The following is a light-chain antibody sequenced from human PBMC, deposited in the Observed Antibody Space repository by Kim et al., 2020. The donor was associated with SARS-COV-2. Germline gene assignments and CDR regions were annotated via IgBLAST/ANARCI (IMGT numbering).Light chain of an antibody. Sequence: IPGTGPCRYVDRATRFSWNHRPQVTAPKLMNDEVSNRPSGVPDRFSGSKSGNTASLTISGLQAEDEADYYCSSYTRISTYVFGPGTKVTVL. J-gene: IGLJ1*01. CDR3: SSYTRISTYV. V-gene: IGLV2-18*02. CDR1: CRYVDRATR. CDR2: EVS.